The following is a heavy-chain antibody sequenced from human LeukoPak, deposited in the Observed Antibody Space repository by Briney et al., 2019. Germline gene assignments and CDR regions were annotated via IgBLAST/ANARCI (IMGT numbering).Heavy chain of an antibody. J-gene: IGHJ6*03. CDR3: AGSRYYYYYMDV. CDR2: ISAYNGNT. CDR1: GYTFTSYG. V-gene: IGHV1-18*01. Sequence: ASVKVSCKASGYTFTSYGFSWVRQAPGQGLEWMGWISAYNGNTNYAQKLQGRVTMTTDTSTSTAYMELRSLRSDDTAVYYCAGSRYYYYYMDVWGKGTTVTVSS. D-gene: IGHD1-26*01.